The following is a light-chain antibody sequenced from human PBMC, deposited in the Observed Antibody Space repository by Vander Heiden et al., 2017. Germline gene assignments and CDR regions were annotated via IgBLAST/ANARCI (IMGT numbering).Light chain of an antibody. CDR2: GAS. V-gene: IGKV3-15*01. Sequence: ELVLPQSQAPLSVSPGEGAPLPCRASQGVSSNLACYQHKPGQAPRLLIFGASNRSTGIPARFSCSGSGTEFTLTIISLQSEEFTIYYCQRSNSWPLTFGGGTKVDIK. CDR3: QRSNSWPLT. J-gene: IGKJ4*01. CDR1: QGVSSN.